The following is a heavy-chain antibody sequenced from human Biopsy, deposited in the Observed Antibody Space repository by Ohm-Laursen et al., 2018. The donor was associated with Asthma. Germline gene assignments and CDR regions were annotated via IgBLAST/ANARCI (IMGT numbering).Heavy chain of an antibody. CDR1: GFTFSSYG. J-gene: IGHJ4*02. D-gene: IGHD3-10*01. CDR3: ARGLDYSGRSGFDY. Sequence: SLRLSCTASGFTFSSYGMYWVRQAPGKGLEWVALMSYDGSIKDYADSVKGRFTISGDNSMNTLYLHMNSLRVEDTAVYYCARGLDYSGRSGFDYWGQGTLVTVSS. CDR2: MSYDGSIK. V-gene: IGHV3-33*05.